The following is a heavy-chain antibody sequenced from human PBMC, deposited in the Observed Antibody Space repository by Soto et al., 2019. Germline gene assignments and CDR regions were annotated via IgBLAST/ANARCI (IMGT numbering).Heavy chain of an antibody. V-gene: IGHV3-74*01. CDR2: INSDGSST. Sequence: PGGSLRLSSAASGFTFSSYWMHWVRQAPGKGLVWVSRINSDGSSTSYADSVKGRFTISRDNAKNTLYLQMNSLRAEDTAVDYCARKIAARRSSMDVWGQGTRVTVSS. CDR1: GFTFSSYW. CDR3: ARKIAARRSSMDV. J-gene: IGHJ6*02. D-gene: IGHD6-6*01.